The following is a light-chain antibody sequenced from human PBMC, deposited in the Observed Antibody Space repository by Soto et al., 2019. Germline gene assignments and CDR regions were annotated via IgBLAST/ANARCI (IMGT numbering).Light chain of an antibody. CDR1: SSNIGNNY. Sequence: QSVLTQPPSASGTPGQRVTISCSGSSSNIGNNYVYWYQHLPGTAPKLLIYRNNQRPSGVPDRFSGSKSGTSASLVISGLRSEDEADYYCAAWDDSLSGRVFGGGTKLTVL. V-gene: IGLV1-47*01. CDR2: RNN. CDR3: AAWDDSLSGRV. J-gene: IGLJ3*02.